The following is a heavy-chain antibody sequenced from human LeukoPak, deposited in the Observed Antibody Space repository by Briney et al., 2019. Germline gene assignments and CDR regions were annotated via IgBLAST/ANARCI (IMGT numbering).Heavy chain of an antibody. CDR1: GFSFSSYG. V-gene: IGHV3-43D*03. CDR3: AELGITMIGGV. J-gene: IGHJ6*04. CDR2: ISWDGGST. Sequence: GGSLRLSCVGSGFSFSSYGMTWVRQAPGKGLEWVSLISWDGGSTYYADSVKGRFTISRDNAKNSLYLQMNSLRAEDTAVYYCAELGITMIGGVWGKGTTVTISS. D-gene: IGHD3-10*02.